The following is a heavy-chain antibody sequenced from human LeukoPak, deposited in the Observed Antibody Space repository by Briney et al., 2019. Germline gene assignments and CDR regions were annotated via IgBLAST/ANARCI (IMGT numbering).Heavy chain of an antibody. CDR2: ISSSSSYI. J-gene: IGHJ4*02. D-gene: IGHD6-19*01. CDR3: AKDQWLVLNY. V-gene: IGHV3-21*01. Sequence: PGGSLRPSCAASGFTFSSYSMNWVRQAPGKGLEWVSSISSSSSYIYYADPVKGRFTISRDNSKNTLYLQMNSLRSDDTALYYCAKDQWLVLNYWGQGTLVTISS. CDR1: GFTFSSYS.